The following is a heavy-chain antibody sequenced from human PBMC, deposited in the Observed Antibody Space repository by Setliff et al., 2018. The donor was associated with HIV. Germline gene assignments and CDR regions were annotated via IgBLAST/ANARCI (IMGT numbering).Heavy chain of an antibody. CDR2: INPNTGGT. Sequence: ASVKVSCKASGGSFGSFAISWVRQAPGQGLEWVGRINPNTGGTDYAQKFQGWVTMTRETSISTAYMELRRLKSDDAAVYYCARGRTNSSYYNFWSAYSSTMDVWGHGTTVTVSS. CDR1: GGSFGSFA. V-gene: IGHV1-2*04. CDR3: ARGRTNSSYYNFWSAYSSTMDV. D-gene: IGHD3-3*01. J-gene: IGHJ6*02.